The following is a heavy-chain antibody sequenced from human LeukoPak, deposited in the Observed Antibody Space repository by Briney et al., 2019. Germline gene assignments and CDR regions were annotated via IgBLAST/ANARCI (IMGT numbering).Heavy chain of an antibody. CDR3: ARDSDLPYDSSGYYYVSDAFDI. CDR2: IYTSGST. Sequence: SETLSLTCTVSGGSISSGSYYWSWIRQPAGKGLEWIGRIYTSGSTNYNPSLKSRVTISVDTSKNQFSLKLSSVTAADTAVYYCARDSDLPYDSSGYYYVSDAFDIWGQGTMVTVSS. D-gene: IGHD3-22*01. V-gene: IGHV4-61*02. J-gene: IGHJ3*02. CDR1: GGSISSGSYY.